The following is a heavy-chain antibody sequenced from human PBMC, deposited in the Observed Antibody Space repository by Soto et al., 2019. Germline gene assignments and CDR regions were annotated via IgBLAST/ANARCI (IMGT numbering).Heavy chain of an antibody. V-gene: IGHV3-30*18. CDR3: AKNLDYGDSVFDY. CDR2: ISYDGNNK. Sequence: QVQLVESGGGVVQPGRSLRLSCAASGFTFSGYGMHWVRQAPGKGLEWVAVISYDGNNKYYADSVKGRFTISRDNSKNTLYLQMNSLRAEDTAVYYCAKNLDYGDSVFDYWGQGTLVIVSS. CDR1: GFTFSGYG. D-gene: IGHD4-17*01. J-gene: IGHJ4*02.